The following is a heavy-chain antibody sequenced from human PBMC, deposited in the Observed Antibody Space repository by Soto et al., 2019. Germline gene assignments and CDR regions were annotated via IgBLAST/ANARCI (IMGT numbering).Heavy chain of an antibody. Sequence: SETLSLTCTVSGGSISSGGYYWSWIRQHPGKGLEWIGYIYYSGSTYYNPSLKSRVTISVDTSKNQFSLKLSSVTAADTAVYYCAVFEGGSGSYQSADYWGQGTLVTVSS. CDR3: AVFEGGSGSYQSADY. J-gene: IGHJ4*02. CDR2: IYYSGST. V-gene: IGHV4-31*03. D-gene: IGHD3-10*01. CDR1: GGSISSGGYY.